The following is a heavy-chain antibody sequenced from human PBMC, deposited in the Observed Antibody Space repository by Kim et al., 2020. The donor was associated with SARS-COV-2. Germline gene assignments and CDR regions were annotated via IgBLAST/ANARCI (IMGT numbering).Heavy chain of an antibody. D-gene: IGHD3-9*01. CDR1: GFTFDDYA. J-gene: IGHJ6*02. Sequence: GGSLRLSCAASGFTFDDYAMHWVRQAPGKGLEWVSGISWNSGGIGYADSVKGRFTISRDNAKNSLYLQMNSLRAEDTALYYCAKGPYDSLNSTGGYGMDVWGQGTTVTVSS. CDR3: AKGPYDSLNSTGGYGMDV. V-gene: IGHV3-9*01. CDR2: ISWNSGGI.